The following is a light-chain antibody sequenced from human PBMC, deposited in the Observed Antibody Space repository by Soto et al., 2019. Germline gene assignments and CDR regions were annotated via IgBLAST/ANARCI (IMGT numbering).Light chain of an antibody. CDR1: QSISSW. V-gene: IGKV1-5*01. CDR2: DAS. Sequence: DIQMTQSPSSLSASVGDRVTITCRASQSISSWLAWYQQKPGKAPKLLIYDASSLKSGVPSRFSGRGSGTEFTLTISSLQPDDFATYYCQHYNSYSYTFGQGTKVDIK. J-gene: IGKJ2*01. CDR3: QHYNSYSYT.